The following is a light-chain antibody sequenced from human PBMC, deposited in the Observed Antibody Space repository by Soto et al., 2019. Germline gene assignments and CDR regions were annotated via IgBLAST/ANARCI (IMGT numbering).Light chain of an antibody. CDR1: SSNIGSNT. V-gene: IGLV1-44*01. CDR3: AAWDDILNGQGV. CDR2: SNN. J-gene: IGLJ3*02. Sequence: QSVLTQPPSASGTPGQRVTISCSGSSSNIGSNTVNWYQQLPGTAPTLLIYSNNQRPSGVPDRYSVSKSGTSASLAISGLQSEDEADYYCAAWDDILNGQGVFGGGTKLTVL.